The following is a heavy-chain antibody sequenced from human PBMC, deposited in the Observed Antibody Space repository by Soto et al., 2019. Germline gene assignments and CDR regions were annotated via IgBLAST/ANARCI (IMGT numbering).Heavy chain of an antibody. CDR2: IYYSGST. CDR1: GGSISSGGYY. D-gene: IGHD2-21*02. V-gene: IGHV4-31*03. CDR3: ARRYGGNSGDY. Sequence: QVQLQESGPGLVKPSQTLSLTCTVSGGSISSGGYYWSWIRPHPGKGLEWIGYIYYSGSTSYNPSFKSRVTISGDTSKDQFALRLGSVTAADTAVYYCARRYGGNSGDYWGQGTLVTVSS. J-gene: IGHJ4*02.